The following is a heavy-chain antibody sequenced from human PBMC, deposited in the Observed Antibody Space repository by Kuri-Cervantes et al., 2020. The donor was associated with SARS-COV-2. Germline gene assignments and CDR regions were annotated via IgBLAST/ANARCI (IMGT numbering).Heavy chain of an antibody. CDR1: GFSLSTSGVG. D-gene: IGHD4-11*01. V-gene: IGHV2-5*05. CDR2: IYWDDDK. Sequence: SGPTLVKPTETLTLTCTFSGFSLSTSGVGVGWIRQPLGKALEWLALIYWDDDKRYGPSLKSRLTITKDTSKNQVVLTMTNMDPVDTATYYCVRIRAATVIADYWGQGTLVTVSS. J-gene: IGHJ4*02. CDR3: VRIRAATVIADY.